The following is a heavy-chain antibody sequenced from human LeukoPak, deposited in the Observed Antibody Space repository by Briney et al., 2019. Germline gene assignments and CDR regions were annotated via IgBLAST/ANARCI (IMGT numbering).Heavy chain of an antibody. CDR2: ISWNSGNI. CDR3: AKDRAADGAWADFDI. V-gene: IGHV3-9*01. D-gene: IGHD6-13*01. CDR1: GFTFDDHA. J-gene: IGHJ3*02. Sequence: GRSLRLSCAASGFTFDDHAMHWVRQAPGKGLGWVSGISWNSGNIGYADSVKGRFTISRDNAKNSLTLQMKSLRPEDTALYYCAKDRAADGAWADFDIWGQGTMVTVSS.